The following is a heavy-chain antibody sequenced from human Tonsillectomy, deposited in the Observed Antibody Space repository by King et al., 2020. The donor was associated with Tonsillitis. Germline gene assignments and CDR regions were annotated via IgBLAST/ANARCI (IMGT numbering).Heavy chain of an antibody. CDR3: ARQSRGGDQPYYYYGMDV. J-gene: IGHJ6*02. D-gene: IGHD2-21*02. V-gene: IGHV5-10-1*03. CDR2: IDPRDSDT. Sequence: VQLVESGAEVKKPGESLRISCKGSGYSFSSYWINWVRQMPGKGLEWMGRIDPRDSDTDYSPSCQGHVTISADKSINTAYLQWSSLMASDTAMYYCARQSRGGDQPYYYYGMDVWGQGATVTVSS. CDR1: GYSFSSYW.